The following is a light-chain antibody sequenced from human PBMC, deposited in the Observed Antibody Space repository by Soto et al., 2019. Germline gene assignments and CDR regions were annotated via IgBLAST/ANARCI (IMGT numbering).Light chain of an antibody. V-gene: IGLV2-14*01. CDR2: KAS. J-gene: IGLJ1*01. CDR1: SSDVGGYDY. CDR3: SSYTSGSTLYV. Sequence: QSVLTQPACVSVSPGQSITISCTGTSSDVGGYDYVSWYQQHPGKAPRLMIYKASNRPSGVSHRFSGSRSGNTASLTISGLQAEDEADYYCSSYTSGSTLYVFGTGTKVTVL.